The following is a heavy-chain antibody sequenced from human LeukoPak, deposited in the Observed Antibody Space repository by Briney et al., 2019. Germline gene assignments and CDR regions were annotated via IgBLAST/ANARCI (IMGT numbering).Heavy chain of an antibody. D-gene: IGHD3-16*01. Sequence: GGSLRLSCVTSGITFSNYYMHWVRQVPGEGLVWVSHIIQHGSVTSYADSVKGRFTISRDNAKNTVYLQLNNLRAEDTAVYYCATDDYRGLGYWGQGTLVTVSS. V-gene: IGHV3-74*01. CDR2: IIQHGSVT. CDR3: ATDDYRGLGY. CDR1: GITFSNYY. J-gene: IGHJ4*02.